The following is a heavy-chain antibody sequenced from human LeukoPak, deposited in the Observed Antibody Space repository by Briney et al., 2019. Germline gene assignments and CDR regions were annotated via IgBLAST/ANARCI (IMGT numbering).Heavy chain of an antibody. D-gene: IGHD3-10*01. V-gene: IGHV4-31*03. CDR1: GGSISSGGYY. J-gene: IGHJ4*02. CDR3: ASQGGSGSRAFDY. CDR2: IYYSGST. Sequence: SETLSLTCTVSGGSISSGGYYWSWIRQHPGKGLEWIGYIYYSGSTYYNPSLKSRVTISVDTSKNQFSLKLSSVTAADTAVYYCASQGGSGSRAFDYWGQGTLVTVSS.